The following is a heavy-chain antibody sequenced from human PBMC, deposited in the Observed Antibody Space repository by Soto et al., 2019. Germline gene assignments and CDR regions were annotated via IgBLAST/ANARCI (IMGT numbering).Heavy chain of an antibody. CDR3: AKAIIAAAGTKYYGMDV. Sequence: EVQLLESGGGLVQPGGSLRLSCAASGFTFSSYAMSWVRQAPGKGLEWVSAISGSGGSTYYADSVKGRFTISRDNSKNTLYLQMNSLRTEDKDVYYCAKAIIAAAGTKYYGMDVWGQGTTVTVSS. D-gene: IGHD6-13*01. J-gene: IGHJ6*02. V-gene: IGHV3-23*01. CDR2: ISGSGGST. CDR1: GFTFSSYA.